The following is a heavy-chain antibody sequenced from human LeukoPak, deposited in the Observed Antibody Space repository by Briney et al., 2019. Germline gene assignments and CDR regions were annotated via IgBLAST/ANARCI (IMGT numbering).Heavy chain of an antibody. CDR2: IKQDGSEK. CDR3: ARGTVTVYGSGSYYNVGLGERANWFDP. D-gene: IGHD3-10*01. Sequence: GGSLRLSCAASGFTFSSYWMSWVRQAPGKGLEWVANIKQDGSEKYYVDSVKGRFTISRDNAKNSLYLQMNSLRAEDTAVYYCARGTVTVYGSGSYYNVGLGERANWFDPWGQGTLVTVSS. J-gene: IGHJ5*02. V-gene: IGHV3-7*03. CDR1: GFTFSSYW.